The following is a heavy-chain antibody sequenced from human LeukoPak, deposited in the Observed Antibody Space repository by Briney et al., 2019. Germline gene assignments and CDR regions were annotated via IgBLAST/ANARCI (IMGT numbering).Heavy chain of an antibody. CDR2: ISYDGSNK. V-gene: IGHV3-30*18. D-gene: IGHD2-2*01. CDR3: AKAYGYCTTTSCSHEEFDY. Sequence: QPGRSLRLSCAASGFTFSNYGMHWVRQAPGKGLEWVAVISYDGSNKYYADSVKGRFAISRDNSKNTLYLQMNSLRAEDTAVYYCAKAYGYCTTTSCSHEEFDYWGQGTLVTVSS. CDR1: GFTFSNYG. J-gene: IGHJ4*02.